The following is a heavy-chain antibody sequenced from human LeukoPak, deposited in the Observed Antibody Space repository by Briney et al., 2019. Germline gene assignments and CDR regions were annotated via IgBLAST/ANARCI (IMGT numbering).Heavy chain of an antibody. CDR2: ISTSGST. CDR3: AGSSGWPFDY. J-gene: IGHJ4*02. V-gene: IGHV4-4*07. Sequence: SETLSLTCTVSGGSISSYSWSWIRQPAGEGLEWIGRISTSGSTNYNPSLQSRVTMSVDTSKNQFSLEVSSVTAADTAIYFCAGSSGWPFDYWGQGTLVTVSS. CDR1: GGSISSYS. D-gene: IGHD6-19*01.